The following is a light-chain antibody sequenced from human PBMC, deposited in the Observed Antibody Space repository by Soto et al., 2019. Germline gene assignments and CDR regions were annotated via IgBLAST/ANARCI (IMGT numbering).Light chain of an antibody. J-gene: IGLJ3*02. CDR1: SSDVGGYSY. CDR3: CSYARTDVE. V-gene: IGLV2-11*01. CDR2: DVD. Sequence: QSALTQPRSVSGSPGQSVTISCTGISSDVGGYSYVSWYQQHPGKAPKLIIYDVDQRPSGVPDRFSGSKSGNTASLTISGLQAEDEADYYCCSYARTDVELGGGTKLTVL.